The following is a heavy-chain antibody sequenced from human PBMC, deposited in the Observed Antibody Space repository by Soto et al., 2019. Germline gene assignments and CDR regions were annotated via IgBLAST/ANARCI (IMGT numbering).Heavy chain of an antibody. CDR1: GYTLTELS. CDR2: FDPEDGET. Sequence: ASVKVFCKVSGYTLTELSMHWVRQAPGKGLEWMGGFDPEDGETIYAQKFQGRVTMTEDTSTDTAYMELSSLRSEDTAVYYCATGVVHYYDSSGYHRISDYWGQGTLVTVSS. V-gene: IGHV1-24*01. J-gene: IGHJ4*02. CDR3: ATGVVHYYDSSGYHRISDY. D-gene: IGHD3-22*01.